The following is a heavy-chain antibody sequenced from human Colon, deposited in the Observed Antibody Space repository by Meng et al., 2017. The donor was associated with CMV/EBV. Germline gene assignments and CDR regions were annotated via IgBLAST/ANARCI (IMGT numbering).Heavy chain of an antibody. V-gene: IGHV4-59*01. CDR1: GGSISGYY. J-gene: IGHJ4*02. Sequence: QVQLQESGPGLLKPSETLSLTCIVSGGSISGYYWNWNRQSPGKGLEWIGYIYYKGGNGGTYYNPSLKSRVTMSVDTSKNQFSLKMTSVTAADTAVYYCVRDKSNRLDFWGQGTLVTVSS. CDR3: VRDKSNRLDF. D-gene: IGHD1-14*01. CDR2: IYYKGGNGGT.